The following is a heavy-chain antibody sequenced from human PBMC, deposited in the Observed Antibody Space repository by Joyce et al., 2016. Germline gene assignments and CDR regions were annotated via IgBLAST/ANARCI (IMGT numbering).Heavy chain of an antibody. V-gene: IGHV3-23*01. CDR3: AKGPTVSTDYYFYYMAV. D-gene: IGHD4-11*01. J-gene: IGHJ6*03. Sequence: EVQLLESGGGLVQPGGSLRLSCAASGFTFNNYAMSWVRQAPGKGLECVSIISGGGDNTYYADSVKGRFTISRDNSKNTLFLQMNSLRAEDTALYYCAKGPTVSTDYYFYYMAVWGKGTTVTVSS. CDR2: ISGGGDNT. CDR1: GFTFNNYA.